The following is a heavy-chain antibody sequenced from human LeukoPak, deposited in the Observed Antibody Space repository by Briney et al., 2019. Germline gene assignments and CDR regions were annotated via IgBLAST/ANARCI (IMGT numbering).Heavy chain of an antibody. CDR2: INHSGST. CDR3: AGLYGSASYYRNGYFDF. J-gene: IGHJ4*02. D-gene: IGHD3-10*01. V-gene: IGHV4-34*01. CDR1: GESPSVYY. Sequence: PSETLCLTSAVYGESPSVYYWSCIPRPPGRGPEWSGEINHSGSTNYNPSLTSRVTISVDASKSQCYLKLISVTAPDTAVYYCAGLYGSASYYRNGYFDFWVRGTVVIVS.